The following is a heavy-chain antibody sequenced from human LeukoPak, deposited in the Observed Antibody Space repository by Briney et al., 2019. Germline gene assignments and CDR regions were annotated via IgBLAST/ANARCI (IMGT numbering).Heavy chain of an antibody. J-gene: IGHJ6*02. Sequence: GGSLRLSCAASGFTFSDYYMSWIRQAPGKGLEWVSYISSSGSYTNYADSVKGRFTISRDNAKNSLYLQMNSLRAEDTAVYYCARAPHYSNYGPYYYGMGVWGQGTTVTVSS. CDR2: ISSSGSYT. D-gene: IGHD4-11*01. CDR3: ARAPHYSNYGPYYYGMGV. CDR1: GFTFSDYY. V-gene: IGHV3-11*06.